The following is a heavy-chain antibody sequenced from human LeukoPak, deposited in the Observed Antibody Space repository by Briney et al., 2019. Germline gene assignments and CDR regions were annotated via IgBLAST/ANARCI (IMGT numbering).Heavy chain of an antibody. J-gene: IGHJ4*02. V-gene: IGHV3-23*01. CDR1: GFTFSSYA. CDR3: AKDSALRAYYDSSGWDY. CDR2: ISGSGGST. D-gene: IGHD3-22*01. Sequence: GGSLRLSCAASGFTFSSYAMSWVRQAPGKGLEWVSAISGSGGSTYYADSVKGRFTISRDNSKNTLYLRMNSLRAEDTAVYYCAKDSALRAYYDSSGWDYWGQGTLVTVSS.